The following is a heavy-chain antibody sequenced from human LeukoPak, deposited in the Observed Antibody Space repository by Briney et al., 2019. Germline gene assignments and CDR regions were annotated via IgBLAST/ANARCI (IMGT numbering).Heavy chain of an antibody. J-gene: IGHJ6*03. CDR1: GFTFSSYS. D-gene: IGHD6-13*01. Sequence: KPGGSLRLSCAASGFTFSSYSMNWVRQAPGKGLEWVSSISSSSSYIYYADSVKGRFTISRDNAKNSLYLQMNSLRAEDTAVYYCATTSQKGIAAAGDYYYYMDVWGKGTTVTVSS. CDR2: ISSSSSYI. V-gene: IGHV3-21*01. CDR3: ATTSQKGIAAAGDYYYYMDV.